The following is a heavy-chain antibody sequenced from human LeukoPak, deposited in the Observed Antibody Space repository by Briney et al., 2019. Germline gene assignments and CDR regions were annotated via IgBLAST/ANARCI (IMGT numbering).Heavy chain of an antibody. Sequence: GGSLRLSCAASGFTFSTYAMHWVRQAPGKGLEWVAVIWYDGINKYYADSVKGRFTISRDNSKNALYLQMNSLRAEDTAVYYCAKAYAACSNGVTFDYWGQGTLVTVSS. V-gene: IGHV3-33*06. CDR1: GFTFSTYA. D-gene: IGHD2-8*01. CDR3: AKAYAACSNGVTFDY. J-gene: IGHJ4*02. CDR2: IWYDGINK.